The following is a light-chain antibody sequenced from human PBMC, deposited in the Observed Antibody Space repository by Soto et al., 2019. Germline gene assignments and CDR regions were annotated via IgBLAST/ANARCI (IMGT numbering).Light chain of an antibody. CDR3: CSYAGGTSVV. CDR2: EDI. V-gene: IGLV2-23*01. Sequence: QSALTQPASVSGSPGQSITISCTGTSSDVGRYSLVSWYQQHPGKAPKLMIYEDIERPSGVSNRFSGSKSGNMASLTISGLQTEDEADYYCCSYAGGTSVVFGGGTKVTVL. CDR1: SSDVGRYSL. J-gene: IGLJ2*01.